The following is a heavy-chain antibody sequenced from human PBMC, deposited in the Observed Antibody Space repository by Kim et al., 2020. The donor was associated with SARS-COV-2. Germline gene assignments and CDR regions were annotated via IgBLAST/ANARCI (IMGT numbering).Heavy chain of an antibody. CDR3: ARDDYIWGSYRYGGLNWFDP. V-gene: IGHV3-48*02. J-gene: IGHJ5*02. Sequence: GGSLRLSCAASGFTFSSYSMNWVRQAPGKGLEWVSYISSSSSTIYYADSVKGRFTISRDNAKNSLYLQMNSLRDEGTAVYYCARDDYIWGSYRYGGLNWFDPWGQGTLVTVSP. D-gene: IGHD3-16*02. CDR2: ISSSSSTI. CDR1: GFTFSSYS.